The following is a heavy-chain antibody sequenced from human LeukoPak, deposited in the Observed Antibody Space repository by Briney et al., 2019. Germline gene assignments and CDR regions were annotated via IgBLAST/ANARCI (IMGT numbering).Heavy chain of an antibody. Sequence: PSETLSLTCTVSGGSISSNGYYWSWIRQLPGKGLEWIGYIYYSGSTYYNPSLKSRFAMSVDTSKDRFSLNLSSVTAADTAVYYCARGGRACSSTSCDVDDSLDVWGQGTMVIVSS. D-gene: IGHD2-2*01. J-gene: IGHJ3*01. V-gene: IGHV4-31*03. CDR1: GGSISSNGYY. CDR2: IYYSGST. CDR3: ARGGRACSSTSCDVDDSLDV.